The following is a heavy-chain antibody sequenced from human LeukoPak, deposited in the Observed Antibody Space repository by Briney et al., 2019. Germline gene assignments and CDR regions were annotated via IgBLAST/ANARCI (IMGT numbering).Heavy chain of an antibody. D-gene: IGHD2-15*01. CDR3: ARQRGGYVDY. CDR2: IYYSGNT. CDR1: GGSMTYYY. V-gene: IGHV4-59*08. Sequence: QVQLQESGPGLVRPSETLSLPCTVSGGSMTYYYWTWIRQPPGKGLEWIGYIYYSGNTNYNPSLKSRVTISVDTSKNQFSLMLGSVTAADTAVFYCARQRGGYVDYWGQGTLVTVSS. J-gene: IGHJ4*02.